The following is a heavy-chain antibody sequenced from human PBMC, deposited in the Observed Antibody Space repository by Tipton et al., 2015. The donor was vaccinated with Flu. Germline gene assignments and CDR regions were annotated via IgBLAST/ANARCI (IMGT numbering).Heavy chain of an antibody. CDR2: INSDGSST. Sequence: SLRLSCAASGFTSSSYWMHWVRQAPGKGLVWVSRINSDGSSTSYADSVKGRFTISRDNAKNTLYLQMNSLRAEDTAVYYCASEDNWSGYYFDYWGQGTLVTVSS. CDR3: ASEDNWSGYYFDY. CDR1: GFTSSSYW. V-gene: IGHV3-74*01. J-gene: IGHJ4*02. D-gene: IGHD3-3*01.